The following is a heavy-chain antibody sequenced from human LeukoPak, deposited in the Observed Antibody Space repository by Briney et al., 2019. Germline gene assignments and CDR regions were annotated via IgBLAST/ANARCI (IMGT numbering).Heavy chain of an antibody. CDR3: STTIVRGPIDC. D-gene: IGHD3-10*01. Sequence: PGGSLRLSCAASGFTFSNAWMTWVRQAPGKGLEWVGRIKSKTDGGATDYAAPVKGRFTISSDDSKNTLYLQMNSLKTEDTAVYYCSTTIVRGPIDCWGQGTLVTVSS. CDR1: GFTFSNAW. J-gene: IGHJ4*02. V-gene: IGHV3-15*01. CDR2: IKSKTDGGAT.